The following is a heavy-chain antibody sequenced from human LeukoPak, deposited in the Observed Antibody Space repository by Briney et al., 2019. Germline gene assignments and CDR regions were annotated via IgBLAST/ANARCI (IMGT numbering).Heavy chain of an antibody. J-gene: IGHJ5*02. Sequence: GASVKVSCKASGYTFTSYGISWVRQAPGQGLEWMGWISAYNGNTNYAQNLQGRLTMTTDTSTTTAYMELRSLRSEDTAVYYCARVTGGRYCSTTSCYMRGWFDPWGQGTLVTVSS. CDR3: ARVTGGRYCSTTSCYMRGWFDP. CDR1: GYTFTSYG. D-gene: IGHD2-2*02. V-gene: IGHV1-18*01. CDR2: ISAYNGNT.